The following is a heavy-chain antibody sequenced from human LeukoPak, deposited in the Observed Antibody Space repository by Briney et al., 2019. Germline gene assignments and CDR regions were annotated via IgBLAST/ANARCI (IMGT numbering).Heavy chain of an antibody. CDR2: ISPNSGGT. CDR3: ASAIVLRPGSLDY. Sequence: ASVKVSCKASGYTFTDYYMHWVRQAPGQGLECMGWISPNSGGTNYAQNLQGAITMTRDTSLTTVYMEVSRLRSDDTAVYYCASAIVLRPGSLDYWGQGTLVTVSS. CDR1: GYTFTDYY. V-gene: IGHV1-2*02. D-gene: IGHD3-22*01. J-gene: IGHJ4*02.